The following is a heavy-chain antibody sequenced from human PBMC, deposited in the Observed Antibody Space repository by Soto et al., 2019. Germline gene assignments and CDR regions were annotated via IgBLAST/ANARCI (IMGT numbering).Heavy chain of an antibody. CDR3: ARGGSFTFGFDY. D-gene: IGHD1-26*01. CDR2: ISGESGAI. Sequence: EVQLLESGGGLVQPGGSLRLSCAASGFTFSTSSMSWVRQAPGKGLEWVSAISGESGAIYYADSVKGRFTISRHNSRDTLYLQMNSLRAENTALYCCARGGSFTFGFDYWGQGTLISVSS. J-gene: IGHJ4*02. V-gene: IGHV3-23*01. CDR1: GFTFSTSS.